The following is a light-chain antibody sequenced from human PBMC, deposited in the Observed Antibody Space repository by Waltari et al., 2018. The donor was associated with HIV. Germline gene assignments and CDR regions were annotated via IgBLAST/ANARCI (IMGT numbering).Light chain of an antibody. Sequence: DIVMTQSTDALAVSLGERATINCKSSQRGLYSSNNKNHLALYQHNPVQPPKLLIYWASIRESCVPDRFSGSGSATAFPLPLSSLQAEDVAVYYCHQYYRPPRPFGHGTKVEIK. CDR2: WAS. V-gene: IGKV4-1*01. CDR3: HQYYRPPRP. CDR1: QRGLYSSNNKNH. J-gene: IGKJ1*01.